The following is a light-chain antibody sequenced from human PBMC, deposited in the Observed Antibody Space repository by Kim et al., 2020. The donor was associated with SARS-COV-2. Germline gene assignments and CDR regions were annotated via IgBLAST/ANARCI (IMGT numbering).Light chain of an antibody. CDR1: ALPNRY. J-gene: IGLJ3*02. CDR3: QSSDSSDTFWV. V-gene: IGLV3-25*03. CDR2: EDT. Sequence: PGQTARITCPGDALPNRYAYWFQQKPGQAPVLVIYEDTQRPSGIPERFSGSTSGTTVTLTISGVQTEDEADYYCQSSDSSDTFWVFGGGTQLTVL.